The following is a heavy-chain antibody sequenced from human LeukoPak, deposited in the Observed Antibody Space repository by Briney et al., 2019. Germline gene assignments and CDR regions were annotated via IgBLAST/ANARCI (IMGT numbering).Heavy chain of an antibody. CDR1: GFTFSSYS. V-gene: IGHV3-21*01. CDR3: AKTYIAARPRGAFDI. D-gene: IGHD6-6*01. Sequence: GGSLRLSCAASGFTFSSYSMDWVRQAPGKGLELVSSISSSSSYISYADSVKGRFTISRDNAKNSLYLQMNSLRAEDTAVYYCAKTYIAARPRGAFDIWGQGTMVTVSS. J-gene: IGHJ3*02. CDR2: ISSSSSYI.